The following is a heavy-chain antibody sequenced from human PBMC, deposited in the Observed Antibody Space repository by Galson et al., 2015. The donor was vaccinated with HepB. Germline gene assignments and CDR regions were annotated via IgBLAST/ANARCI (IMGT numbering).Heavy chain of an antibody. D-gene: IGHD3-22*01. J-gene: IGHJ4*02. Sequence: SLRLSCAASGFNFGDYYMSWLRQAPGQGPEWVSYISSSGKTSYYADSVKGRFTISRDNTKNSLYVQMDSLRAEDTAVYFCARLKISYFENNGYHFDYWGQGALVTVSS. CDR1: GFNFGDYY. CDR2: ISSSGKTS. V-gene: IGHV3-11*01. CDR3: ARLKISYFENNGYHFDY.